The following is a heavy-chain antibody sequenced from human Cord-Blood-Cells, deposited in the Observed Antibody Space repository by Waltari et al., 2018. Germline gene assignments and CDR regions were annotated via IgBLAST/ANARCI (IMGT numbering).Heavy chain of an antibody. J-gene: IGHJ4*02. CDR1: GFTFSSYW. Sequence: EVQLVESGGGLVQPGGSLSLSCAASGFTFSSYWMSWVSQAPGKGLEWVANIKQDGSEKYYVDSVKGRFTISRDNAKNSLYLQMNSLRAEDTAVYYCARDGRSGSYSDYWGQGTLVTVSS. V-gene: IGHV3-7*01. CDR2: IKQDGSEK. D-gene: IGHD1-26*01. CDR3: ARDGRSGSYSDY.